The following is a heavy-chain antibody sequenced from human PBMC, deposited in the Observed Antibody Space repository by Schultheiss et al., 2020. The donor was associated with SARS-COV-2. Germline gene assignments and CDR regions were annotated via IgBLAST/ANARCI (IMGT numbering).Heavy chain of an antibody. CDR1: GFTFSSYA. CDR2: IRASGDAT. Sequence: GGSLRLSCAASGFTFSSYAMSWVRQAPGKGLEWVSAIRASGDATYYADSVKGRFTISRDNAKNSLYLQMNSLRDEDTAVYYCARDPHYYYGSGGDLDYWGQGTLVTVSS. V-gene: IGHV3-23*01. J-gene: IGHJ4*02. CDR3: ARDPHYYYGSGGDLDY. D-gene: IGHD3-10*01.